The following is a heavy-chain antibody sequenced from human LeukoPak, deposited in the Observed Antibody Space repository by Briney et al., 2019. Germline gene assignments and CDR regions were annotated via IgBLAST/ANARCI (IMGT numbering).Heavy chain of an antibody. CDR1: GYTFTSYG. CDR3: ARDRRITMVRGVMLYYYYGMDV. V-gene: IGHV1-18*01. J-gene: IGHJ6*02. Sequence: ASVKVSCKASGYTFTSYGISWVRQAPGQGLEWMGWISAYNGNTNYAQKLQDRVTMTTDTSTSTAYMELRSLRSDDTAVYYCARDRRITMVRGVMLYYYYGMDVWGQGTTVTVSS. CDR2: ISAYNGNT. D-gene: IGHD3-10*01.